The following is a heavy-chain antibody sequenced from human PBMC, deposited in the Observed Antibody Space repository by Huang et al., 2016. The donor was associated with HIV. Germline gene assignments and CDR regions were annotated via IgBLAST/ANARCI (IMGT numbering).Heavy chain of an antibody. V-gene: IGHV3-74*01. D-gene: IGHD3-22*01. J-gene: IGHJ4*02. CDR2: INSDGSSS. Sequence: EVQLVESGGGLVQPGGSLRLSCAASGFTFSSYWMPWVSRVPGKGMGWVSRINSDGSSSGYADSGKGRFTISRDNAKNTLYLQMNSLRAEDTAVYYCVRDPRIQSWLNYFDYWGQGTLVSVSS. CDR3: VRDPRIQSWLNYFDY. CDR1: GFTFSSYW.